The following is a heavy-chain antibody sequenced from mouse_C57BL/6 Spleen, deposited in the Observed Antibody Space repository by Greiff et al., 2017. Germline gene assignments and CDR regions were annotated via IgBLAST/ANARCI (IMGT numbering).Heavy chain of an antibody. D-gene: IGHD1-1*01. CDR1: GYTFTDYN. CDR3: ATYYGSSPHY. V-gene: IGHV1-22*01. CDR2: INPNNGGT. Sequence: VQLQQSGPELVKPGASVKMSCKASGYTFTDYNMHWVKQSHGKSLEWIGYINPNNGGTSYNQKFKGKATLTVNKSSSTAYMELRSLTSEDSAVYYCATYYGSSPHYWGQGTTLTVSS. J-gene: IGHJ2*01.